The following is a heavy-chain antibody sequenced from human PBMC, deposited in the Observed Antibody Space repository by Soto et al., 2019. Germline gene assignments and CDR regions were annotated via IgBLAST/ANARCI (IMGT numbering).Heavy chain of an antibody. Sequence: SETLSLTCTVSGGSISSSSYYWGWIRQPQGKGLEWIGSIYYSGSTYYNPSLKSRVTISVDTSKNQFSLKLSSVTAADTAVYYCARRARIAAAGLYYYGMDVWGQGTTVTVSS. D-gene: IGHD6-13*01. CDR2: IYYSGST. V-gene: IGHV4-39*01. CDR3: ARRARIAAAGLYYYGMDV. J-gene: IGHJ6*02. CDR1: GGSISSSSYY.